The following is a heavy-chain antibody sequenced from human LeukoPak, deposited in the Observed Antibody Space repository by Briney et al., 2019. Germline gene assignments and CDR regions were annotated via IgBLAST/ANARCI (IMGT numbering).Heavy chain of an antibody. J-gene: IGHJ4*02. D-gene: IGHD5-18*01. CDR3: ARHLRGYSYGPFDS. CDR2: IYYSGST. CDR1: GGSISSYY. Sequence: KPSETLSLTCTVSGGSISSYYWSWIRQPPGKGLEWIGYIYYSGSTNYNPSLKSRVTISVDTSKNQFSLKLSSVTAADTAVYYCARHLRGYSYGPFDSWGQGTLVTVSS. V-gene: IGHV4-59*08.